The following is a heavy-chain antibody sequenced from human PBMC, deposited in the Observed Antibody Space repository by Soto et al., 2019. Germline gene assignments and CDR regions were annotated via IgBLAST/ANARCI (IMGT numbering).Heavy chain of an antibody. V-gene: IGHV4-31*03. CDR1: GGSIISGGHY. D-gene: IGHD3-10*01. J-gene: IGHJ4*02. CDR2: IYYTGST. CDR3: ARGAPRGIIHDFDS. Sequence: SETLSLTCTVSGGSIISGGHYWTWVRQHPGKGLEWMGYIYYTGSTSYNPSLESRLTMSVDTSKNQFSLRLDSVTAAYTAVYYCARGAPRGIIHDFDSWGQGSLVTVSS.